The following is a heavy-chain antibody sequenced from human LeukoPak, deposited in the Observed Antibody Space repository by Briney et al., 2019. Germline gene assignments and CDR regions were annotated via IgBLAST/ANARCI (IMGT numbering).Heavy chain of an antibody. J-gene: IGHJ4*02. CDR3: VTPRSGPTGMD. CDR2: IYSGGTT. V-gene: IGHV3-66*01. CDR1: GFTVRGDY. Sequence: GVSLRLSCAASGFTVRGDYMSWVRQAPGKGLEWVSVIYSGGTTYYADSVKGRFTISRDNSENTVFLQMNSLRAEDTAVYYCVTPRSGPTGMDWGQGTLVTVSS. D-gene: IGHD3-3*01.